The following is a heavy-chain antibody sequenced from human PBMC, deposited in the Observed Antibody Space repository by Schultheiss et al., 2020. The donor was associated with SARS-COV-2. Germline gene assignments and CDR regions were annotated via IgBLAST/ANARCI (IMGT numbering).Heavy chain of an antibody. Sequence: ASVKVSCKASGYTFTGYYMHWVRQAPGQGLEWMGWINPNSGGTNYAQKFQGRVTMTRDTSISTAYMELSRLRSDDTAVYYCARATYYDSTPEGSYYYYGMDVWGQGTTVTVSS. V-gene: IGHV1-2*02. D-gene: IGHD3-22*01. J-gene: IGHJ6*02. CDR1: GYTFTGYY. CDR3: ARATYYDSTPEGSYYYYGMDV. CDR2: INPNSGGT.